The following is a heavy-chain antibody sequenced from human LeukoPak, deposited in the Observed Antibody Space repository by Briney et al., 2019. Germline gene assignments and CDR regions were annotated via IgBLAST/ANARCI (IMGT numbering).Heavy chain of an antibody. CDR1: GFTFSGSA. J-gene: IGHJ4*02. CDR3: TGNYYGSGSYADFDY. Sequence: GGSLRLSCAASGFTFSGSALHWVRQASGKGLEWVGRIRSTANGYATAYAASVKGRFTISRDDSKNTAYLQMDSLKTEDTAVYYCTGNYYGSGSYADFDYWGQGTQSPSRQ. CDR2: IRSTANGYAT. D-gene: IGHD3-10*01. V-gene: IGHV3-73*01.